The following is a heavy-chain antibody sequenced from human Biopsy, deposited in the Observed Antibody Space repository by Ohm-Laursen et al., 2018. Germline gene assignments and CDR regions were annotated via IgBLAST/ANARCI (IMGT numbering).Heavy chain of an antibody. D-gene: IGHD1-1*01. J-gene: IGHJ4*02. CDR2: MNPISGNT. Sequence: SVKVSCNASGYTFTTYDITWVRQATGQGPEWMGWMNPISGNTGYAHKFRGRVTMTSDSSISTAYLEVSSLTFEDTAVYYCAREVATNYHSGTFEYWGQGTLVTVSS. CDR1: GYTFTTYD. V-gene: IGHV1-8*01. CDR3: AREVATNYHSGTFEY.